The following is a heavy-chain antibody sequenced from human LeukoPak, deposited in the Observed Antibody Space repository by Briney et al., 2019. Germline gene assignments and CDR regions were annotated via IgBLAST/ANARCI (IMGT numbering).Heavy chain of an antibody. CDR3: ANSRPGYCSGGSCAGFFDY. V-gene: IGHV3-23*01. D-gene: IGHD2-15*01. J-gene: IGHJ4*02. Sequence: GGSLRLSCAASAFTFSSYAMSWVRQAPGRGLEWVSAISGSGGSTYYADSVKGRFTISRDNSKNTLHLQMNSLRAEDTAVYYCANSRPGYCSGGSCAGFFDYWGQGTLVTVSS. CDR2: ISGSGGST. CDR1: AFTFSSYA.